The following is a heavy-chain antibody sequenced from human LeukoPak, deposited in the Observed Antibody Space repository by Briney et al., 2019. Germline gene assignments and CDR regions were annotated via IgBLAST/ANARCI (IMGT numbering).Heavy chain of an antibody. D-gene: IGHD6-13*01. J-gene: IGHJ4*02. Sequence: SETLSLTCTVSGGSISSSSHYWSWIRQPPGKGLEWIASINYSGSTYYNPSLKSRVTISVDRSKNQFSLKLSSVTAADTAVYYCARLVAATGNFDYWGQGTLVTVSS. V-gene: IGHV4-39*07. CDR3: ARLVAATGNFDY. CDR1: GGSISSSSHY. CDR2: INYSGST.